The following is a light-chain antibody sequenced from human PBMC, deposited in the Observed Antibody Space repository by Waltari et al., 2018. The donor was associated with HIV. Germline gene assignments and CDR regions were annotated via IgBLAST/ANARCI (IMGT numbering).Light chain of an antibody. CDR1: SSDLGSNHY. V-gene: IGLV2-11*01. CDR3: CSYAGMYTWV. J-gene: IGLJ3*02. CDR2: DVS. Sequence: QSSLTPPRSVSGSPGQSVTIPCPRTSSDLGSNHYVSWYQQHPGKAPKVMIYDVSKRPSGVPDRFSGSKSGKTASLTISGLQAEDEADYYCCSYAGMYTWVFGGGTKLTVL.